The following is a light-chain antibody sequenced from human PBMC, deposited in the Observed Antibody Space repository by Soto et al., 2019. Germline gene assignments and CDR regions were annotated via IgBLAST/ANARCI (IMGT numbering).Light chain of an antibody. CDR3: SAYAGNFNFV. J-gene: IGLJ1*01. V-gene: IGLV2-8*01. CDR1: SSDVGKYDY. Sequence: QSALTQPPSASGSPGQSVTISCTGTSSDVGKYDYVSWYQHHPGKAPKLVIYDVTKRPSGVPDRFSGSKSGNTASLSVSGLHPEDEADYYCSAYAGNFNFVFGTGTKLTVL. CDR2: DVT.